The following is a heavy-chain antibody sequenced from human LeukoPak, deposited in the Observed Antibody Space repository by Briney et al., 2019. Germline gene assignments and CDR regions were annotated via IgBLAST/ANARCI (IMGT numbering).Heavy chain of an antibody. V-gene: IGHV3-74*01. J-gene: IGHJ4*02. D-gene: IGHD4-23*01. CDR2: INNDGSRT. CDR3: AREGDYGGINFDY. CDR1: GFSFSSYW. Sequence: GGSLRLSCAASGFSFSSYWMHWVRQGPGKGLVWVSGINNDGSRTTYGDSVKGRVTISRDDAKNTLFLQMSCLRADDTAVYYCAREGDYGGINFDYWGRGTLVTVSS.